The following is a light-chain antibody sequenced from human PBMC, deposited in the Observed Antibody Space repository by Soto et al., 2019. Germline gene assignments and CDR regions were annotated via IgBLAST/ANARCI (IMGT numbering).Light chain of an antibody. Sequence: EIVLTQSPGNLSLSPGERATLSCRASQTVSSSCLAWYQQKPGQAPRLLISAVSSRLTGIPDRFSGSGSGTDFTLTIRRLEPEDFAVYHCQQYGSLPYTFGQGTKLEIK. CDR1: QTVSSSC. CDR2: AVS. V-gene: IGKV3-20*01. J-gene: IGKJ2*01. CDR3: QQYGSLPYT.